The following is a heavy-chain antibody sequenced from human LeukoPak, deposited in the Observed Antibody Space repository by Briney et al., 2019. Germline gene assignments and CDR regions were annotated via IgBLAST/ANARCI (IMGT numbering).Heavy chain of an antibody. Sequence: PGGSLRLSCAASGFIFSSYVMSWVRQAPGKGLEWVPGVSASGDRTYYGDSVKGRFTISRDNSKNTLYLQMNSLRAEDTAVYYCAKDLPKITIFGALQHWGQGTLVTVSS. J-gene: IGHJ1*01. D-gene: IGHD3-3*01. V-gene: IGHV3-23*02. CDR3: AKDLPKITIFGALQH. CDR2: VSASGDRT. CDR1: GFIFSSYV.